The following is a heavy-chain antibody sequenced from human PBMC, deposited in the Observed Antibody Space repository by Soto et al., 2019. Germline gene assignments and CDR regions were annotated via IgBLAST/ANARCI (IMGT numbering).Heavy chain of an antibody. D-gene: IGHD3-3*01. V-gene: IGHV4-59*01. Sequence: SETLSLTCTVSGGSISNYYWSWIRQSPGKGLEWIGFVYYTGTTNYNPSLKSRVTISVDTSKNQLLLKLSSVTAADTAVYYCAREVDFWSGYRPMDVWGQGATVTVSS. CDR2: VYYTGTT. CDR3: AREVDFWSGYRPMDV. CDR1: GGSISNYY. J-gene: IGHJ6*02.